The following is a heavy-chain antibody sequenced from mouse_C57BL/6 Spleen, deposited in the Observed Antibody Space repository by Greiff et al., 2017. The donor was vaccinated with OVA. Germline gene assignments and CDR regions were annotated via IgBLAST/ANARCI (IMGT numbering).Heavy chain of an antibody. D-gene: IGHD2-4*01. V-gene: IGHV1-62-2*01. J-gene: IGHJ2*01. CDR3: ARHEEDYDHGYYFDY. CDR1: GYTFTEYT. Sequence: QVQLKESGAELVKPGASVKLSCKASGYTFTEYTIHWVKQRSGQGLEWIGWFYPGSGSIKYNEKFKDKATLTADKSSSTVYMELSRLTSEDSAVYFCARHEEDYDHGYYFDYWGQGTTLTVSS. CDR2: FYPGSGSI.